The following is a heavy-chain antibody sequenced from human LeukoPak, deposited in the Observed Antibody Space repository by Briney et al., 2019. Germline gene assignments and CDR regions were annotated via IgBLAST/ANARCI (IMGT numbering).Heavy chain of an antibody. CDR3: ARGTHDIVVVPGDY. J-gene: IGHJ4*02. D-gene: IGHD2-2*01. Sequence: GGSLRLSCAASGFTLSSYAMHWVRQAPGKGLEWVAVISYDGSNKYYADSVKGRFTISRDNSKNTLYLQMNSLRAEDTAVYYCARGTHDIVVVPGDYWGQGTLVTVSS. CDR2: ISYDGSNK. V-gene: IGHV3-30-3*01. CDR1: GFTLSSYA.